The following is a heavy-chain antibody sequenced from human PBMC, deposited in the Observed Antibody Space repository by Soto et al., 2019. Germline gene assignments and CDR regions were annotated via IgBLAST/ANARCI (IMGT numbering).Heavy chain of an antibody. Sequence: SGPTLVKPTPTLTLTCTFSGFSLSTSGVGVGWIRQPPGKALEWLALIYWNDDKRYSPSLKSRLTITKDTSKNQVVLTMTNMDPVDTATYYCAHTLKPLLWFGVENWFDPWGQGTLVTVSS. CDR3: AHTLKPLLWFGVENWFDP. CDR2: IYWNDDK. D-gene: IGHD3-10*01. CDR1: GFSLSTSGVG. J-gene: IGHJ5*02. V-gene: IGHV2-5*01.